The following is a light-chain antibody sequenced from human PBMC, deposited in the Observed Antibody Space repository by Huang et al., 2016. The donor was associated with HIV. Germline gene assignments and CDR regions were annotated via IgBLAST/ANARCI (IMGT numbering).Light chain of an antibody. CDR2: LVS. V-gene: IGKV2-28*01. CDR3: MQTLQTPFT. Sequence: DIVMTQSPLSLAVTPGEPASISCRSSQSLLQSNGYNYLNWYLQKPGQSPQLRIYLVSNRASGVPDRFSGSGSGTDFTLKISRVEAEDVGVYYCMQTLQTPFTFGPGTKVDIK. J-gene: IGKJ3*01. CDR1: QSLLQSNGYNY.